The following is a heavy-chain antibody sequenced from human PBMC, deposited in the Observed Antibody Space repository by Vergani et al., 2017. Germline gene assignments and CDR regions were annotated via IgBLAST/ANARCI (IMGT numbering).Heavy chain of an antibody. J-gene: IGHJ4*02. D-gene: IGHD1-26*01. CDR2: ISWNSGSI. CDR1: GFTFDDYA. Sequence: EVQLVESGGGLVQPGRSLRLSCAASGFTFDDYAMHWVRQAPGKGLEWVSGISWNSGSIAYADSVKGRFTISRDNAKNSLYLQMNSLRDEDTALYYCAKAPYRGGTSFFDFWGQGTLVTVSS. V-gene: IGHV3-9*01. CDR3: AKAPYRGGTSFFDF.